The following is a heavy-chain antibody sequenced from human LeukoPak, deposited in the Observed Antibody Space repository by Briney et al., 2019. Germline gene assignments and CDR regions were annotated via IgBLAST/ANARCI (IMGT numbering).Heavy chain of an antibody. Sequence: GASVTVSCKASGYSFNSYGISWVRQAPGQGPEWIGWISAYNGNTNYAQKLQDRVTMTTDTSTSTAYLELRSLRSDDTAVYYCARDAKRITMLRGHDYWGQGTLVTVSS. CDR2: ISAYNGNT. CDR3: ARDAKRITMLRGHDY. J-gene: IGHJ4*02. D-gene: IGHD3-10*01. CDR1: GYSFNSYG. V-gene: IGHV1-18*01.